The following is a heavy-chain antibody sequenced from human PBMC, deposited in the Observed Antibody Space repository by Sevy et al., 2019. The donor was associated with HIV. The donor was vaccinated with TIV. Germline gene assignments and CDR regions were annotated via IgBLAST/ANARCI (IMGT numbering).Heavy chain of an antibody. CDR2: IWYDGSYE. D-gene: IGHD3-3*01. J-gene: IGHJ5*01. CDR3: AKTFAIFGVLMSPDFDS. Sequence: GGSLRLSCAASGFTFSNYGMHWVRQAPGKGLEWVAVIWYDGSYEYYADSVKGRLTISRDNAKSTLYLQMNSLRAEDTAVYYCAKTFAIFGVLMSPDFDSWGQGTLVTVSS. CDR1: GFTFSNYG. V-gene: IGHV3-33*06.